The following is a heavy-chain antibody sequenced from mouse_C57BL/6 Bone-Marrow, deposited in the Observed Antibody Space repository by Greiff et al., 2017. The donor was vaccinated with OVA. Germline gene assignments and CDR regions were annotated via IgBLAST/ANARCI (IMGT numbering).Heavy chain of an antibody. V-gene: IGHV3-6*01. CDR1: GYSITSGYY. J-gene: IGHJ2*01. CDR2: ISYDGSN. Sequence: DVQLQESGPGLVKPSQSLSLTCSVTGYSITSGYYWNWIRQFPGNKLEWMGYISYDGSNNYNPSLKNRISITRDTSKNQFFLKLNSVTTEDTATYFCASYGPFGDYFDYWGQGTTLTVSS. CDR3: ASYGPFGDYFDY. D-gene: IGHD1-1*02.